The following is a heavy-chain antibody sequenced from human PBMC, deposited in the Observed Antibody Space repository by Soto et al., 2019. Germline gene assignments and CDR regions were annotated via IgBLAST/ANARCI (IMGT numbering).Heavy chain of an antibody. CDR3: ARDFNRITIFGGVITQMGGFDP. CDR2: ISSSGSTI. J-gene: IGHJ5*02. D-gene: IGHD3-3*01. CDR1: GFTFSDYY. Sequence: GGSLRLSCAASGFTFSDYYMSWIRQAPGKGLEWVSYISSSGSTIYYADSVKGRFTISRDNAKNSLYLQMNSLRAEDTAVYYCARDFNRITIFGGVITQMGGFDPWGQGTLVTVSS. V-gene: IGHV3-11*01.